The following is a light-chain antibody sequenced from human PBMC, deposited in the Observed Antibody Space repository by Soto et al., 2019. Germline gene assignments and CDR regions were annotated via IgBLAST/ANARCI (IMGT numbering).Light chain of an antibody. Sequence: EIVMTQSPGTLSVSPGESATLSCRASQSVSSSYLAWYQQKPGQAPRLLIYGASSRATGIPDTFSGSGSGTDFTLTISRLEPEDFAVYYCQQYGSSPSITFGQGTRLEIK. CDR3: QQYGSSPSIT. CDR1: QSVSSSY. CDR2: GAS. J-gene: IGKJ5*01. V-gene: IGKV3-20*01.